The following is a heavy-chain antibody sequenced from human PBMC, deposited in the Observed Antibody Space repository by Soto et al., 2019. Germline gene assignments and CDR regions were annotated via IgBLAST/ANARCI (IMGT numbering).Heavy chain of an antibody. J-gene: IGHJ4*02. V-gene: IGHV3-33*01. D-gene: IGHD3-22*01. CDR1: GFTFSSYG. CDR2: IWYDGSNK. Sequence: GGSLRLSCAASGFTFSSYGMHWVRQAPGKGLEWVAVIWYDGSNKYYADSVKGRFTISRDNSKNTLYLQMNSLRAEDTAVYYCARGHYYDSSGPFGYWGQGTLVTV. CDR3: ARGHYYDSSGPFGY.